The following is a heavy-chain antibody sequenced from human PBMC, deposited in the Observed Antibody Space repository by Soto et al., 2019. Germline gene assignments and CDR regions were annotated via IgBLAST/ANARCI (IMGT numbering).Heavy chain of an antibody. D-gene: IGHD1-7*01. J-gene: IGHJ4*02. V-gene: IGHV1-46*01. CDR2: INPSGGST. Sequence: ASVKVSCKASGYTFTSYYMHWVRQAPGQGLEWMGIINPSGGSTSYAQKFQGRVTMTTDTSTTTAYMELSSLRSEDTALYYCARPTSTGTTSGYYFDHWGQGTQVTVSS. CDR3: ARPTSTGTTSGYYFDH. CDR1: GYTFTSYY.